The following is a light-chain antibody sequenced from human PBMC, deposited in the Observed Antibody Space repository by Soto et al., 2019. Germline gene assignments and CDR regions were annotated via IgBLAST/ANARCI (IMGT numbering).Light chain of an antibody. CDR3: QSYDGSNPDVV. J-gene: IGLJ2*01. V-gene: IGLV6-57*02. CDR1: RGSIATNY. Sequence: NFMLTQPHSVSESPGKTVTISCTVSRGSIATNYVQWYQQRPGSAPTTVIYEDTQRPSGVPERFSGSIDSSSNSASLTISGLKTEDEADYYCQSYDGSNPDVVFGGGTKLTVL. CDR2: EDT.